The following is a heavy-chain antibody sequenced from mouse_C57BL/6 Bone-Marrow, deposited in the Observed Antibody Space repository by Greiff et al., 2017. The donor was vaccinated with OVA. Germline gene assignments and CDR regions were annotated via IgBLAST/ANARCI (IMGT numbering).Heavy chain of an antibody. V-gene: IGHV5-15*01. CDR1: GFTFSDYG. Sequence: DVMLVESGGGLVQPGGSLKLSCAASGFTFSDYGMAWVRQAPRKGPEWVAFISNLAYSIYYADTVTGRFTISRENAKNTLYLEMSSLRSEDTAMYYCARHGDAMDYWGQGTSVTVSS. J-gene: IGHJ4*01. CDR3: ARHGDAMDY. CDR2: ISNLAYSI.